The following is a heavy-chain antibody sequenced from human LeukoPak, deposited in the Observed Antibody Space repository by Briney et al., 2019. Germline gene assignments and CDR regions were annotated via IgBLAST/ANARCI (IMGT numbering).Heavy chain of an antibody. CDR1: GGTFSSYA. Sequence: SVKVSCKASGGTFSSYAISWVRQAPGQGLEWMGGIIPIFGTANYAQKFQSRVTITTDESTSTAYMELSSLRSEDTAVYYCARATIAVAGTRYFDYWGQGTLVTVSS. D-gene: IGHD6-19*01. CDR3: ARATIAVAGTRYFDY. J-gene: IGHJ4*02. CDR2: IIPIFGTA. V-gene: IGHV1-69*05.